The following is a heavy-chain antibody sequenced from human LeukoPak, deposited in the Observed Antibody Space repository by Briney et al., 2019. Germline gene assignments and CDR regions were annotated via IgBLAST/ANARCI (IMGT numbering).Heavy chain of an antibody. CDR3: ARVGGSNPYYHYYYCMDV. Sequence: GASVKVSCKASGYTFTSYGISWVRQAPGQGLEWMGWINPNSGGTNCAQNFQGRVTMTRDTSISTAYMELSRLRSDDTAVYYCARVGGSNPYYHYYYCMDVWGKGTTVTVSS. CDR2: INPNSGGT. CDR1: GYTFTSYG. D-gene: IGHD4-11*01. J-gene: IGHJ6*03. V-gene: IGHV1-2*02.